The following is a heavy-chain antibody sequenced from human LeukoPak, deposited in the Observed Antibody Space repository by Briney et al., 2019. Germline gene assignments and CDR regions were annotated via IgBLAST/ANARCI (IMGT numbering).Heavy chain of an antibody. CDR3: ATISRSVSSHFDY. D-gene: IGHD1-26*01. J-gene: IGHJ4*02. V-gene: IGHV3-74*01. Sequence: GGSLRLSCAASGFTFSTYWMHWVRQAPGKELAWVSRINGDGSTTDYADSVKGRFTISRDNAKNTLYLQMNSLRAEDTSVYYCATISRSVSSHFDYWGQGTLVTVSS. CDR1: GFTFSTYW. CDR2: INGDGSTT.